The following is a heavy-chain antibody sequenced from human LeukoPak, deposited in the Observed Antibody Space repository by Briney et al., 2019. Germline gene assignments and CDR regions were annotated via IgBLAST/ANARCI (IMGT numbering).Heavy chain of an antibody. Sequence: GGSLRLSCTASGFTFGDYAMSWVRQAPGKGLEWVGFIRSKAYGGTTEYAASVKGRFTISRDDSKSIAYLQMNSLKTEDTAVYYCTRVFRSSSSYADRFDYWGQGTLVTVSS. V-gene: IGHV3-49*04. CDR3: TRVFRSSSSYADRFDY. J-gene: IGHJ4*02. D-gene: IGHD6-13*01. CDR2: IRSKAYGGTT. CDR1: GFTFGDYA.